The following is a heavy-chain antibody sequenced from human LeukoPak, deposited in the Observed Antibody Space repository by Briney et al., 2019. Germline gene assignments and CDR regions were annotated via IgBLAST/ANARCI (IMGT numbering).Heavy chain of an antibody. V-gene: IGHV1-18*04. CDR2: ISAYNGNT. D-gene: IGHD6-13*01. Sequence: ASVKVSCKASGYTFSVYFINWVRQAPGQGLEWMGWISAYNGNTNYAQKLRGRVTMTTDTSTSTAYMELRSLRSDDTAAYYCARGGPIAAAGTGFDYWGQGTLVTVSS. CDR1: GYTFSVYF. CDR3: ARGGPIAAAGTGFDY. J-gene: IGHJ4*02.